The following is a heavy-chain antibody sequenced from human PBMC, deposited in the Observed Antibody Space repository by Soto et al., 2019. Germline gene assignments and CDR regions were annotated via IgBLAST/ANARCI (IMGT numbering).Heavy chain of an antibody. CDR2: ISHDGSNK. CDR3: VKEREMATIPFDY. V-gene: IGHV3-30*18. Sequence: GGSLRLSCGASGFTFSSYGMHWVRQAPEKGLEWVAVISHDGSNKYYADSVKGRFTISRDNSKSTLYLQVNSLTAEDTAVYYCVKEREMATIPFDYWGQGTLVTVSS. D-gene: IGHD5-12*01. CDR1: GFTFSSYG. J-gene: IGHJ4*02.